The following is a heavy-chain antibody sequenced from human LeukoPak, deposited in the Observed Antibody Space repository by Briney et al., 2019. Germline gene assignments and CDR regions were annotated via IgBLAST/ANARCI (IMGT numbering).Heavy chain of an antibody. CDR2: FDPEDGET. D-gene: IGHD5-18*01. V-gene: IGHV1-24*01. Sequence: ASVKVSCKVSGYTLTELSMHWVRQAPGKGLEWMGGFDPEDGETIYAQKFQGRVTMTEDTSTDTAYMELSSLRSEDTAVYYCATHEYSYAYAPDENWYFDLWGRGTLVTVSS. CDR1: GYTLTELS. J-gene: IGHJ2*01. CDR3: ATHEYSYAYAPDENWYFDL.